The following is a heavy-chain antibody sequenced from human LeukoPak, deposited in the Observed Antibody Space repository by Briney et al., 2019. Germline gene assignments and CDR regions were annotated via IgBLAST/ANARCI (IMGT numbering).Heavy chain of an antibody. Sequence: ASETLSLTCAVYGGSFSGYYWSWIRQPPGKGLEWIGEINHSGSTNYNPSLKSRVTISVDTSKSQFSLKLSSVTAADMAVYYCARGGRFGAGNDYWGQGTLVAVSS. CDR3: ARGGRFGAGNDY. V-gene: IGHV4-34*01. CDR1: GGSFSGYY. D-gene: IGHD3-10*01. J-gene: IGHJ4*02. CDR2: INHSGST.